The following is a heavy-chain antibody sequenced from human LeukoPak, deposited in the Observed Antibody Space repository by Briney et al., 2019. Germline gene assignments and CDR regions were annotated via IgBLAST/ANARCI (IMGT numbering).Heavy chain of an antibody. CDR1: AEFTFSSYW. Sequence: PGGSLRLSCAASAEFTFSSYWMNWVRQAPGKGLEWVSLISGDGDATYYADSVKGRFTISRDNNKNSLSLQMNNLTTEDTAFYYCAKGMGYSSGSFDYCGRGILVTVSS. V-gene: IGHV3-43*02. CDR3: AKGMGYSSGSFDY. J-gene: IGHJ4*02. CDR2: ISGDGDAT. D-gene: IGHD6-19*01.